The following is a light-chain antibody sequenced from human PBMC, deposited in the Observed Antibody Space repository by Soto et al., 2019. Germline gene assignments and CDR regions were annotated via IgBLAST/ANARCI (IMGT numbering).Light chain of an antibody. CDR3: QHYYSDPPWT. V-gene: IGKV4-1*01. J-gene: IGKJ1*01. Sequence: DIVMTQSPDSLAVSLGERATINCRSSQSVLYSFNNKNYLGWYQQKPGQAPKLLIYWASTRESGVPDRFSGSGSGTDFPLTTSSLQAEDVAVYYCQHYYSDPPWTFGQGTKVEIK. CDR1: QSVLYSFNNKNY. CDR2: WAS.